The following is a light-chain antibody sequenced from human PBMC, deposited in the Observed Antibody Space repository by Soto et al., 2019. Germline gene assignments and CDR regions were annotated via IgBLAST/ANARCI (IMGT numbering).Light chain of an antibody. V-gene: IGKV3D-20*01. CDR2: DAS. CDR3: QQYGSSPLT. Sequence: DIVLTQSPATLSSSPGDRATLSCRARQSVSSCYLAWYQQKPGPAPRLLIYDASSRAIGIPDRFSGSRSGTDFTLTISRLQPEDFAVYYCQQYGSSPLTFGGGTKVEI. CDR1: QSVSSCY. J-gene: IGKJ4*01.